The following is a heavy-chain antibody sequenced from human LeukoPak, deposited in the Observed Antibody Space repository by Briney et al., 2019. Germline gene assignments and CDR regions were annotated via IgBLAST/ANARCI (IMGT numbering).Heavy chain of an antibody. V-gene: IGHV3-7*03. CDR2: IKQGGSEK. Sequence: GGSLRLSCAASGFTFNNYWMTWVRQAPGKGLEWVANIKQGGSEKYYVDSVKGRFTISRDNTKNSLYLQMNSLRAEDTAVYYCARDGDGDVWGQGTTVTVSS. D-gene: IGHD3-3*01. J-gene: IGHJ6*02. CDR3: ARDGDGDV. CDR1: GFTFNNYW.